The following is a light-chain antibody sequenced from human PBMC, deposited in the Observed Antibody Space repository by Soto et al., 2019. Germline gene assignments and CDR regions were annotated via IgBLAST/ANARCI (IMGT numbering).Light chain of an antibody. CDR3: QRYGTSPT. Sequence: DIVLTQSPGTLSLSPGEIATLSCRASHTLSPNCLAWCQQKPGHPPRLLIYGSSKRATGIPDRFSGRGSGTDFTLTISRLEPEDFAVYFCQRYGTSPTFGQGTTGDIK. V-gene: IGKV3-20*01. J-gene: IGKJ1*01. CDR2: GSS. CDR1: HTLSPNC.